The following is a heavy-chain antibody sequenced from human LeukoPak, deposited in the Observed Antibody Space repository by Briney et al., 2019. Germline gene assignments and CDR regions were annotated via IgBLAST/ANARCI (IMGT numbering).Heavy chain of an antibody. D-gene: IGHD5-24*01. J-gene: IGHJ4*02. CDR3: ARDADGYNPGYFDY. V-gene: IGHV3-48*01. CDR1: GFTFSSYS. CDR2: ISSSSSTI. Sequence: GGSLRLSCAASGFTFSSYSMNWVRQAPGKGLEWVSYISSSSSTIYYADSVKGRFTISRDNAKNSLYLQMNSLRAEDTAVYYCARDADGYNPGYFDYWGQGTLVTVSS.